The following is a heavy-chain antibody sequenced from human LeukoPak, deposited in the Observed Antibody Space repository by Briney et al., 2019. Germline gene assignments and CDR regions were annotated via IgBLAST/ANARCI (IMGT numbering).Heavy chain of an antibody. CDR2: FDPEDGET. Sequence: ASVKVSCKVSGYTLTELSMHWVRQAPGKGLEWMGGFDPEDGETIYAQKFQGRVTMTEDTSIDTAYMELSSLRSEDTAVYYCATPYVWGSYRSPRGYYFDYWGQGTLVTVSS. D-gene: IGHD3-16*02. CDR1: GYTLTELS. V-gene: IGHV1-24*01. CDR3: ATPYVWGSYRSPRGYYFDY. J-gene: IGHJ4*02.